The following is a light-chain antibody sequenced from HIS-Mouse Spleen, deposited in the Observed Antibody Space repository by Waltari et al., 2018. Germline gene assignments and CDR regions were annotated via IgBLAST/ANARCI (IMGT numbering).Light chain of an antibody. Sequence: QTVVTQEPSFSVSPGGTVTLTCGLSSGSVSTSYYPSWYQQTPGQAPRTLIYSTNTRSSGVPDRFSGSILGNKAALTITGAQADDESDYYCVLYMGSGIWVFGVGTKLTVL. CDR1: SGSVSTSYY. CDR2: STN. CDR3: VLYMGSGIWV. J-gene: IGLJ3*02. V-gene: IGLV8-61*01.